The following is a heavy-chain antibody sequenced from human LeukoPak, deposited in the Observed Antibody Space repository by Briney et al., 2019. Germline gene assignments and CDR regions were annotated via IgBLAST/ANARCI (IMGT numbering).Heavy chain of an antibody. Sequence: ASVKVSCKVSGYTFTSYCMHWVRQAPGQGLEWMGIINLSGGSTSYAQKFQGRVTMTRDTSTSTVYMELSSLRSEDTAVYYCARADILTGYCFDYWGQGTLVTVSS. CDR1: GYTFTSYC. D-gene: IGHD3-9*01. CDR3: ARADILTGYCFDY. CDR2: INLSGGST. V-gene: IGHV1-46*01. J-gene: IGHJ4*02.